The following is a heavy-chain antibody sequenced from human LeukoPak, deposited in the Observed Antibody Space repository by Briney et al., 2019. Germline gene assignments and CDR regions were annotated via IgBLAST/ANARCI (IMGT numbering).Heavy chain of an antibody. CDR3: ARETVGFDY. CDR2: IYHSGST. V-gene: IGHV4-30-2*01. D-gene: IGHD4-23*01. Sequence: SQTLSLTCAVSGGSISSGGYSWSWIRQPPGKGLEWIGYIYHSGSTYYNPSLKSRVTISVDRSKNQFSLKLSSVPAADTAVYYCARETVGFDYWGQGTLVTVSS. CDR1: GGSISSGGYS. J-gene: IGHJ4*02.